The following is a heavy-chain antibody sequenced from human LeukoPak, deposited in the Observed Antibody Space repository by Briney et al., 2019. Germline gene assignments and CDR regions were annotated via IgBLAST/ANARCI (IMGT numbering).Heavy chain of an antibody. CDR3: ARDYYDSSGYHER. V-gene: IGHV4-61*02. CDR2: IYTSGSA. CDR1: GGSISSGSYY. J-gene: IGHJ4*02. Sequence: PSQTLSLTCTVSGGSISSGSYYWSWIRQPAGKGLEWIGRIYTSGSANYNPSLKGRVTISVDTSKNQFSLKLSSVTAADTAVYYCARDYYDSSGYHERWGQGTLVTVSS. D-gene: IGHD3-22*01.